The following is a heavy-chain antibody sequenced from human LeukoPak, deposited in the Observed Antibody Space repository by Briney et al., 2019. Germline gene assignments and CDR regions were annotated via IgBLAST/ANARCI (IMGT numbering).Heavy chain of an antibody. J-gene: IGHJ4*02. CDR3: AREERSSWFFDY. Sequence: PSETLSLTCTVSGGSISSYYWSWIRQPPGKGLEWIGYIYYSGSTNYNPSLKSRVTISVDTSKNQFSLKLSSVTAADTAVYYCAREERSSWFFDYWGQGTLGTVSS. CDR2: IYYSGST. D-gene: IGHD6-13*01. CDR1: GGSISSYY. V-gene: IGHV4-59*01.